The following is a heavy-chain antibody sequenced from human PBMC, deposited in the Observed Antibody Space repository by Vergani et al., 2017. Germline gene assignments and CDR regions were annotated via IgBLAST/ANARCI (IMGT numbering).Heavy chain of an antibody. Sequence: EVQLVPSGAEVKKPGESLRISCKGSGYSFTSYWISWVRQMPGKGLEWMGRIDPSDSYTNYSPSFQDHVTISAYKAISTTYLQWSSLKASDTAMYYCASNYCDSSGYDYFAFDIWGQGTMVTVSS. CDR2: IDPSDSYT. J-gene: IGHJ3*02. CDR1: GYSFTSYW. D-gene: IGHD3-22*01. CDR3: ASNYCDSSGYDYFAFDI. V-gene: IGHV5-10-1*01.